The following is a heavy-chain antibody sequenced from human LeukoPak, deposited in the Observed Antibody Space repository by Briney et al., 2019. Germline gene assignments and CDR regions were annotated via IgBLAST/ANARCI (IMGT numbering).Heavy chain of an antibody. CDR3: ARGDSRFDY. V-gene: IGHV1-69*04. Sequence: EASVKVSCKASGGTFSSYAISWVRQAPGQGLEWMGRIIPILGIANYAQKFQGRVTITADKSTSTAYTELSSLRSEDTAVYYCARGDSRFDYWGQGTLVTVSS. D-gene: IGHD5-18*01. CDR1: GGTFSSYA. CDR2: IIPILGIA. J-gene: IGHJ4*02.